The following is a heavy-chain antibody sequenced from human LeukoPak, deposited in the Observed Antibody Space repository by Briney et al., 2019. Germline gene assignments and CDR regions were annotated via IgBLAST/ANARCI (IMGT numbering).Heavy chain of an antibody. CDR2: ISSSGSTI. D-gene: IGHD2-2*01. J-gene: IGHJ6*03. V-gene: IGHV3-11*01. CDR3: AREVVPAATNVYYYYYYMDV. Sequence: GGSLRLSCAASGFAFSDYYMSWIRQAPGKGLEWVSYISSSGSTIYYADSVKGRFTISRDNAKNSLYLQMNSLRAEDTAVYYCAREVVPAATNVYYYYYYMDVWGKGTTVTVSS. CDR1: GFAFSDYY.